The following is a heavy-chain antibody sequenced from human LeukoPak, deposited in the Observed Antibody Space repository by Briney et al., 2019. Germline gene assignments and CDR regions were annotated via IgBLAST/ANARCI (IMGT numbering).Heavy chain of an antibody. J-gene: IGHJ4*02. V-gene: IGHV4-59*01. CDR1: DDPISGYY. D-gene: IGHD5-18*01. CDR2: IYYSGST. CDR3: AREKFPGYNYGTFDY. Sequence: SETLSLTCTVSDDPISGYYWSWIRQPPGKGLEWIGFIYYSGSTNYNPSFKSRVTLSVDTSKNQFSLKLSSVTAADTAVYYCAREKFPGYNYGTFDYWGQGTLVTVSS.